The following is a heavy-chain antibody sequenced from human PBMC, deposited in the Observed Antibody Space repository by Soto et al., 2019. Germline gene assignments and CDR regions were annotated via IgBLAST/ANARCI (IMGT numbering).Heavy chain of an antibody. CDR2: ISSSXSXX. J-gene: IGHJ6*02. Sequence: GGSLRLSCAASGFTFSSYEMNWVRQAPGKGLEWVSYISSSXSXXXXXXXXXXXXXXXXXXAKNSLYLQMNSLRAEDTAVYYCARDEGKTYYDILTGYPSRYYYYGMDVWGQGTTVTVSS. V-gene: IGHV3-48*03. D-gene: IGHD3-9*01. CDR1: GFTFSSYE. CDR3: ARDEGKTYYDILTGYPSRYYYYGMDV.